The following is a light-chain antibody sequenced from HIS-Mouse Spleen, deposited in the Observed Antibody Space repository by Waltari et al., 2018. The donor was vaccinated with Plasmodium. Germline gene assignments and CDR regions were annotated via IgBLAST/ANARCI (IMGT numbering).Light chain of an antibody. V-gene: IGLV3-10*01. CDR2: EDS. J-gene: IGLJ3*02. Sequence: SYELTQPPSVSVSPGQTARIPCPGDALPKKYAYWYQQKSGQAPVLVIYEDSKRPSGIPGRFSGSSSGTMATLTISGAQVEDEADYYCYSTDSSGNHRVFGGGTKLTVL. CDR3: YSTDSSGNHRV. CDR1: ALPKKY.